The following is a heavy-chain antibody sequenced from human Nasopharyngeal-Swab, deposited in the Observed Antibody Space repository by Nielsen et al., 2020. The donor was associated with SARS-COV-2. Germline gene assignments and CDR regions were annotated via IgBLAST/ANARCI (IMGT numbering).Heavy chain of an antibody. D-gene: IGHD2-2*01. CDR2: ISSSGSTI. V-gene: IGHV3-11*04. CDR3: ARDTWDIVVVPAAAGDAFDI. J-gene: IGHJ3*02. CDR1: GFTFSDYY. Sequence: GESLKISCAASGFTFSDYYMSWIRQAPGKGLEWVSYISSSGSTIYYADSVKGRFTISRDNAKNSLYLQMNSLRAEDTAVYYCARDTWDIVVVPAAAGDAFDIWGQGTMVTVSS.